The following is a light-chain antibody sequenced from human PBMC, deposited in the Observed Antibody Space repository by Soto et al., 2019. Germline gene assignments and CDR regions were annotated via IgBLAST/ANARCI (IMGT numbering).Light chain of an antibody. CDR2: LNSDGSH. V-gene: IGLV4-69*01. CDR1: SGHSSYA. Sequence: QPVLTQSPSASASLGASVMLTCTLSSGHSSYAIAWHQQQPEKGPRYLMRLNSDGSHSKGDGIPDRFSGSSSGAERYLTISSLQSEDEADYYCQTWGSGIHVVFGGGTKLTVL. CDR3: QTWGSGIHVV. J-gene: IGLJ2*01.